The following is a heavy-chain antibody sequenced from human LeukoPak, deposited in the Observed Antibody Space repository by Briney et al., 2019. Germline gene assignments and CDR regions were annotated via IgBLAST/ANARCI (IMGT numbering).Heavy chain of an antibody. V-gene: IGHV3-7*01. D-gene: IGHD3-3*01. J-gene: IGHJ3*01. Sequence: GGSLRLSCAASRFSFSSYWMSWVRQAPGKGLEWVANIKQDGSDKYYVDSVRGRFTISRDNAERSLYLQMNSLRAEDTAVYYCARDGCFWSGYHAFDLWGQGTMVTVSS. CDR2: IKQDGSDK. CDR1: RFSFSSYW. CDR3: ARDGCFWSGYHAFDL.